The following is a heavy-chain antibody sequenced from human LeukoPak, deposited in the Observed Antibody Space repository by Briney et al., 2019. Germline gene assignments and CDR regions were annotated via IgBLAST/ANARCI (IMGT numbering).Heavy chain of an antibody. V-gene: IGHV3-74*01. CDR1: GFTFSSYW. Sequence: GGSLRLSCAASGFTFSSYWMHWVRQAPGKGLVWVSRIDSDGSSTSYADSVKGRFTTSRDNAKNTLYLQMNSLRAEDTAVYYCASDIAAAGTVDYWGQGTLVTVSS. J-gene: IGHJ4*02. CDR3: ASDIAAAGTVDY. D-gene: IGHD6-13*01. CDR2: IDSDGSST.